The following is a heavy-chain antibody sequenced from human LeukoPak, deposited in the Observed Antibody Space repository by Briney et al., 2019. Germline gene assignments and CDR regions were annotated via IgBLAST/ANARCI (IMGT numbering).Heavy chain of an antibody. V-gene: IGHV3-9*01. D-gene: IGHD1-26*01. Sequence: GGSLRLSCAASGFTFDDYAMHWVRQAPGKGLEWVSGISWNSGSIGYADSVKGRFTISRDNAKNTLYLQMNSLRAEDTAVYYCARDETRVGAFDYWGQGTLVTVPS. J-gene: IGHJ4*02. CDR1: GFTFDDYA. CDR3: ARDETRVGAFDY. CDR2: ISWNSGSI.